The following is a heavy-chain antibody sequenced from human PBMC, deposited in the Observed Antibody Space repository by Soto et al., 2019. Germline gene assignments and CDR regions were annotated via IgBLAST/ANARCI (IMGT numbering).Heavy chain of an antibody. D-gene: IGHD3-3*01. CDR3: ARDTGDVSGVGFDS. CDR2: IYKDGGT. V-gene: IGHV4-31*03. J-gene: IGHJ4*02. CDR1: GDSIRSSYHY. Sequence: QVHLQESCPRLVKPSQTLSLTCSVSGDSIRSSYHYWGWVRQPQGKGLEWIGYIYKDGGTYYSPSLESRLMMSVDTSKNLFSLKLTSVTAADTAIYSCARDTGDVSGVGFDSWGQGALVTVSS.